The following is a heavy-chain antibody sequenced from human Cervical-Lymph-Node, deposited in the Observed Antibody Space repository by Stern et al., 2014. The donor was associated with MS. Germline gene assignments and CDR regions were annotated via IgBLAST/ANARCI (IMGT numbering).Heavy chain of an antibody. J-gene: IGHJ6*02. D-gene: IGHD2-2*02. V-gene: IGHV3-33*01. CDR1: GFTFDDYA. Sequence: QVQLVESGGGVVQPGGSQRLSCTASGFTFDDYAMEWVRQVPGKGLEWVAMIWYDGSKQYYGDSVRGRFSVSRDTSRHTVYLQMKSLSLEDTAIYYFAIKIPDYYYYAMDVWGQGTTVTVSS. CDR2: IWYDGSKQ. CDR3: AIKIPDYYYYAMDV.